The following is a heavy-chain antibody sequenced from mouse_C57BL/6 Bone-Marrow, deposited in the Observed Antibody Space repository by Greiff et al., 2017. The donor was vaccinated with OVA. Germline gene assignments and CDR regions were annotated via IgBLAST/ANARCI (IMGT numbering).Heavy chain of an antibody. CDR1: GYTFTSYW. J-gene: IGHJ3*01. CDR2: IDPNSGGT. CDR3: AREGDDGAWCAY. V-gene: IGHV1-72*01. D-gene: IGHD2-2*01. Sequence: QVQLQQPGAELVKPGASVKLSCKASGYTFTSYWMHWVKQRPGRGLEWIGRIDPNSGGTKYNEKFKSKAPLTVDKHSRTAYMQLSSLTSEDSAVYDCAREGDDGAWCAYWGKGTLVTVSA.